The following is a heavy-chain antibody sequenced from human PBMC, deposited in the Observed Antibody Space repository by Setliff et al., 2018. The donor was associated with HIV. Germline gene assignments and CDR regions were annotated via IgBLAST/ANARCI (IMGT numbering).Heavy chain of an antibody. J-gene: IGHJ4*02. Sequence: ASAKVSCKASGYTLTTFGISWVRQARGQGLEWMGWINTETGNPMYAQGFRGRFVFSLDTSVSTAYLQITSLKTEDTAMYYCARVGSYWSTFDYWGQGALVTVSS. CDR3: ARVGSYWSTFDY. CDR1: GYTLTTFG. D-gene: IGHD1-26*01. V-gene: IGHV7-4-1*02. CDR2: INTETGNP.